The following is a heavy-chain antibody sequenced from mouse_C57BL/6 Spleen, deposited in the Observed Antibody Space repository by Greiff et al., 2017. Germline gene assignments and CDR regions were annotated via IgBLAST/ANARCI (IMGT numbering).Heavy chain of an antibody. CDR3: AIGGSSFYFDC. V-gene: IGHV1-82*01. CDR2: IYPGDGDT. J-gene: IGHJ2*01. D-gene: IGHD1-1*01. CDR1: GYAFSSSW. Sequence: VQLQQSGPELAKPGASVKISCKASGYAFSSSWMNWVKQRPGKGLEWIGRIYPGDGDTNYNGKFKGKATLTADKSSSTASMQLSSLTYEDSAVYFCAIGGSSFYFDCWGQGTTLTVSS.